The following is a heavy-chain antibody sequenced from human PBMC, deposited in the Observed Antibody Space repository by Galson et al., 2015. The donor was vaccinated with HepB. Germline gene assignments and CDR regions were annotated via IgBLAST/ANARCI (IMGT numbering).Heavy chain of an antibody. CDR1: GGSISSYY. D-gene: IGHD2-15*01. CDR2: IYYSGST. J-gene: IGHJ6*02. CDR3: ARDCSGGSCYPDYYGMDV. V-gene: IGHV4-59*01. Sequence: SETLSLTCTVSGGSISSYYWSWIRQPPGKGLEWIGYIYYSGSTNYNPSLKSRVTISVDTSKNQFSLKLSSVTAADTAVYYCARDCSGGSCYPDYYGMDVWGQGTTVTVSS.